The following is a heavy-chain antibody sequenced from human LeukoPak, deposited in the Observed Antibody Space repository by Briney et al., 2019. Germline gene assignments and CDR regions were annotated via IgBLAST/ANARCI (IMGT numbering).Heavy chain of an antibody. D-gene: IGHD3-16*02. CDR3: AREGLHLSPPHYYFDY. J-gene: IGHJ4*02. V-gene: IGHV3-23*01. CDR1: GFTFSSYA. Sequence: PGGSLRLSCAASGFTFSSYAMSWVRQAPGKGLEWVSAISGSGGSTYYADSVKGRFTISRDNSKNTLYLQMNSLRAEDTAVYYCAREGLHLSPPHYYFDYWGEGTLVTVSS. CDR2: ISGSGGST.